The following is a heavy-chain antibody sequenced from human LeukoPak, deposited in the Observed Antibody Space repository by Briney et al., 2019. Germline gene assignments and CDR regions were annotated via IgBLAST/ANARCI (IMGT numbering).Heavy chain of an antibody. CDR2: INPSGGST. Sequence: ASVKVSCKASGYTFTSYHMHWVRQAPGQGLEWMGIINPSGGSTSYAQRFQGRVTMTRDTSTSTVYMELSSLRSEDTAVYYCARGGYYGSGSYYPFDYWGQGTLVTVSS. J-gene: IGHJ4*02. V-gene: IGHV1-46*01. CDR1: GYTFTSYH. CDR3: ARGGYYGSGSYYPFDY. D-gene: IGHD3-10*01.